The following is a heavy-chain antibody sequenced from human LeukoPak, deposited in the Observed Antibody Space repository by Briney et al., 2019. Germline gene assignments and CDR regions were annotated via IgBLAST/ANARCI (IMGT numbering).Heavy chain of an antibody. D-gene: IGHD4-17*01. V-gene: IGHV4-39*01. CDR1: GGFIRDSGYY. CDR2: VFYSGRT. J-gene: IGHJ4*02. Sequence: SETLSLTCTVSGGFIRDSGYYWGWIRQPPGKGLEWIGTVFYSGRTYYNSSLQSRVTISVDMLKNQFSLRLSSVTPADTAIYYCARLSNDYGDYEGHYWGQGTLVTVSP. CDR3: ARLSNDYGDYEGHY.